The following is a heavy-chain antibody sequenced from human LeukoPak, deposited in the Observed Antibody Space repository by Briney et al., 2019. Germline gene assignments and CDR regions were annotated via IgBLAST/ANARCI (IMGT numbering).Heavy chain of an antibody. V-gene: IGHV1-18*01. CDR2: ISAYNGNT. CDR3: ARTQVGATIFDY. CDR1: GYTFTSYG. Sequence: ASVKVSCKASGYTFTSYGISWVRQAPGQGLEWMGWISAYNGNTNYAQKLQGRVTMTTDTSTSTAYMELSSLRSEDTAVYYCARTQVGATIFDYWGQGTLVTVSS. J-gene: IGHJ4*02. D-gene: IGHD1-26*01.